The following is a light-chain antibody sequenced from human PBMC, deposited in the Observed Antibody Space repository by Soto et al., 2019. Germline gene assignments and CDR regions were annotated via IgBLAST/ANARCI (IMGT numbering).Light chain of an antibody. CDR1: QSIHSC. V-gene: IGKV1-39*01. CDR2: GAS. Sequence: DLQMTQSPSSLSASVGDRVTITCRASQSIHSCLNWYQQKPGKAPKLLIYGASNLQSGVPSRFSGSKSGTDFILTISSLQPEDFATYYCQQIYAAPVTFGQGTKVEIK. CDR3: QQIYAAPVT. J-gene: IGKJ1*01.